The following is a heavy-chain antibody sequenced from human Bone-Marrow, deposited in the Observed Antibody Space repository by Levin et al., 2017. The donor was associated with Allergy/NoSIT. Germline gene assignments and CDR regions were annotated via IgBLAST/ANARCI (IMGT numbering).Heavy chain of an antibody. CDR2: IIPDAGTE. J-gene: IGHJ3*02. D-gene: IGHD3-16*01. CDR3: AIPSYDHGFDI. CDR1: GVTFRSYV. V-gene: IGHV1-69*13. Sequence: ASVKVSCETSGVTFRSYVFSWVRQAPGQGLEWMGGIIPDAGTENYAQKFQGRLMIIADESTNTAYMELGSLRSDDTAVYYCAIPSYDHGFDIWGQGTMVTVSS.